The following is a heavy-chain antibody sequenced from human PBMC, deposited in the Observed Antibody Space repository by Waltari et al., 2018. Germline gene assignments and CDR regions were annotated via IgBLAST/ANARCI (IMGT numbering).Heavy chain of an antibody. CDR1: GYTFTDYY. Sequence: EVQLVQSGAEVKKPGATVKISCKASGYTFTDYYIHWVQQAPGKGLEWMGGGEPADSETIYAEKFQGRVTITADTSTDTAYMELSSLRSEDTAVYYCATVLTTVPTYWFDPWGQGTLVTVSS. J-gene: IGHJ5*02. D-gene: IGHD4-4*01. CDR2: GEPADSET. V-gene: IGHV1-69-2*01. CDR3: ATVLTTVPTYWFDP.